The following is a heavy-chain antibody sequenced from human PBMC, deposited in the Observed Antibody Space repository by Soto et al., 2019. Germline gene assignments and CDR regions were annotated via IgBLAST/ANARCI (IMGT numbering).Heavy chain of an antibody. J-gene: IGHJ4*02. CDR2: IWYDGSKK. V-gene: IGHV3-33*01. D-gene: IGHD2-15*01. CDR1: GFSFRSYG. Sequence: GGSLRLSCAASGFSFRSYGMHWVRQPPGKGLEWVATIWYDGSKKYYGESVKGRFSVSRDNSKSTLDLQMNSLRVEDTGVYYCARANGYCSAGNCPSELDFWGQGALVTVSS. CDR3: ARANGYCSAGNCPSELDF.